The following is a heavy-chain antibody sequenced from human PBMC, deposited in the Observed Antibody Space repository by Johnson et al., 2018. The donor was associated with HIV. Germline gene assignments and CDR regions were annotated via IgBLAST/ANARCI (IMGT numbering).Heavy chain of an antibody. V-gene: IGHV3-30-3*01. CDR3: AREKQNYYDSSGYAFDI. J-gene: IGHJ3*02. Sequence: QVQLMESGGGVVQPGRSLRLSCAASGFTFSSYAMHWVRQAPGKGLEWVAVISYDGSNKYYADSVKGRFPISRDNSKNTLYLQMNSLRAEDTAVYYCAREKQNYYDSSGYAFDIWGKGTMVTVSS. CDR1: GFTFSSYA. D-gene: IGHD3-22*01. CDR2: ISYDGSNK.